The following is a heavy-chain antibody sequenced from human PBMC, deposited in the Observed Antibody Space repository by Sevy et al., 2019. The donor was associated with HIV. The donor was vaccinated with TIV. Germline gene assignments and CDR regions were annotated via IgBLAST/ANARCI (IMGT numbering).Heavy chain of an antibody. J-gene: IGHJ3*02. V-gene: IGHV5-51*01. D-gene: IGHD1-1*01. CDR3: ATLIGTHAFDI. CDR1: GYIFTNYW. CDR2: IYPGDSDT. Sequence: GESLKISCKASGYIFTNYWIGWVRQMPEKGLEWMGIIYPGDSDTKYSPSFEGQVTISADKSITTAYLQWSSLKASDTAMYYCATLIGTHAFDIWGQGTMVTVSS.